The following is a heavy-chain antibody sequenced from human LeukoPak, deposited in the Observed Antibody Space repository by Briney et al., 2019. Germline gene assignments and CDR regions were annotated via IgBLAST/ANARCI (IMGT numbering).Heavy chain of an antibody. Sequence: GESLKISCRGPGYSFTSYWLGWVRQMPGKGLEWMGVIYPGDSDTRYSPSFQGQVTISADKSISTAYLQWSSLKASDTAMYYCARRYTAMDHHFDYWGQGTLVTVSS. D-gene: IGHD5-18*01. CDR2: IYPGDSDT. J-gene: IGHJ4*02. CDR1: GYSFTSYW. CDR3: ARRYTAMDHHFDY. V-gene: IGHV5-51*01.